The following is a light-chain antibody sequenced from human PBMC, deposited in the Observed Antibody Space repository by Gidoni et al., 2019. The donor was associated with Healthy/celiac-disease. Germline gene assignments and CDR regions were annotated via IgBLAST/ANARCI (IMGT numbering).Light chain of an antibody. CDR3: CSYAGSTTWV. CDR2: EVS. CDR1: SSDVGSYNL. V-gene: IGLV2-23*02. J-gene: IGLJ3*02. Sequence: QSDLTQPAAVSGSPGQSITISCTGTSSDVGSYNLVSWYQHHPGKAPKLMIYEVSKRPSGVSNRFSGSKSGNTASLTISGLQAEDEADYYCCSYAGSTTWVFGGGTKLTVL.